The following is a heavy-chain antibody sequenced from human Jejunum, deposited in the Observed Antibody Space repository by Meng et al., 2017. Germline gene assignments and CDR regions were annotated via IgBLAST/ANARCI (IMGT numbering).Heavy chain of an antibody. CDR1: GFTFSKYG. CDR3: AKHPELVLSFGEPKDY. Sequence: GGSLRFSFAASGFTFSKYGMSWVRQAPGKGLEWVSGISTSGGSTFYADSVEGRFTISRDNSKNTLFVQMNSLRVEDTAVYYCAKHPELVLSFGEPKDYWGHGTLVTVSS. V-gene: IGHV3-23*01. J-gene: IGHJ4*01. CDR2: ISTSGGST. D-gene: IGHD3-10*01.